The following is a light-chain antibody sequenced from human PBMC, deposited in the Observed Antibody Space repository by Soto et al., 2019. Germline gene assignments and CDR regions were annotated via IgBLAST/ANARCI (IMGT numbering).Light chain of an antibody. Sequence: DIQMTQSPSTLSASVGDTVTVTCRASQSIGRWLAWYQQKPGKAPKLLIYAASTLQSGVPSRFSGSGSGTDFTLTISCLQSEDFATYYCQQYYSYWTFGQGTKGDIK. V-gene: IGKV1-5*01. CDR3: QQYYSYWT. J-gene: IGKJ1*01. CDR2: AAS. CDR1: QSIGRW.